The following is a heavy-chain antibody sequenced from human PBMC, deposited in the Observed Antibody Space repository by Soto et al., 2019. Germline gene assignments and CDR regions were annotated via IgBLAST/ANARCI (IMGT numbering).Heavy chain of an antibody. CDR2: ITSSGSAT. D-gene: IGHD5-12*01. Sequence: EVQLVESGGGLVQPGGSLRLSCAASGFTFSIYGMNWVRQAPGKGLEWVSYITSSGSATYYADTVKGRFTISRDNAKNSLYLQMNSLRAEDTAVYYCTRGYTGYAQAGLDSWGQGTLVTVSA. CDR3: TRGYTGYAQAGLDS. J-gene: IGHJ4*02. V-gene: IGHV3-48*01. CDR1: GFTFSIYG.